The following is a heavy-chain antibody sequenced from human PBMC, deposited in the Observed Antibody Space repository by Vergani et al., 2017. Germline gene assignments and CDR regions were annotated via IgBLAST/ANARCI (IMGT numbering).Heavy chain of an antibody. CDR2: MYHSGSI. V-gene: IGHV4-59*12. D-gene: IGHD3-10*01. J-gene: IGHJ5*02. CDR3: ARFITMHSWFDP. CDR1: GDSMSGYY. Sequence: QVRQQESGPGLVKPSETLSLTCSVSGDSMSGYYWSWLRQPPGKELEWIGYMYHSGSINYNPSLETRVTISGDTSKNQFTLKLISVTAADTAVYYCARFITMHSWFDPWGQGTLVTVSS.